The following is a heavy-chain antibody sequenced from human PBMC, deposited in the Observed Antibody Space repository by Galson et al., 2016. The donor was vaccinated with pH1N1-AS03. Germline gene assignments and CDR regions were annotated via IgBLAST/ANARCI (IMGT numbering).Heavy chain of an antibody. CDR3: ARHNEAATLSAPSDS. Sequence: QSGAEVKKPGESLKISCKTSGYSFTNSWIAWVRQMPGKGLEWMGFIHPIDSDARYNPSFDGQVTNSADKSINTADLQWSSLKASDTAIYYCARHNEAATLSAPSDSWGQGTLVTVSS. J-gene: IGHJ5*01. D-gene: IGHD6-25*01. V-gene: IGHV5-51*01. CDR1: GYSFTNSW. CDR2: IHPIDSDA.